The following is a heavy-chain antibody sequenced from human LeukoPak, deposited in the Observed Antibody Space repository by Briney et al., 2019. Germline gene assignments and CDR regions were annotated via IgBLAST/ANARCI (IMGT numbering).Heavy chain of an antibody. CDR1: GYTFTSYY. D-gene: IGHD1-26*01. CDR2: INPSGGGT. J-gene: IGHJ4*02. V-gene: IGHV1-46*01. CDR3: ARAPSGSYFDY. Sequence: ASVKVSCRASGYTFTSYYMHWVRQAPGQGLEWMGIINPSGGGTSYAQKFQGRVTMTRDMSTSTVYMELSSLRSEDTAVYYCARAPSGSYFDYWGQGTLVTVSS.